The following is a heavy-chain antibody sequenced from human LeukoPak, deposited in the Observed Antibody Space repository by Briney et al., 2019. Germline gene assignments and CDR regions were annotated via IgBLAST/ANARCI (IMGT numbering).Heavy chain of an antibody. Sequence: PGGSLRLSCAASGFTFSSYSINWVRQAPGKGLEWVSSITSSSSYIYNADSVKGRFTISRDNAKNSLYLQMNSLRAEDTAVYYCARSGSSGWYEDAFDIWGQETMVTVSS. J-gene: IGHJ3*02. CDR2: ITSSSSYI. V-gene: IGHV3-21*01. CDR1: GFTFSSYS. D-gene: IGHD6-19*01. CDR3: ARSGSSGWYEDAFDI.